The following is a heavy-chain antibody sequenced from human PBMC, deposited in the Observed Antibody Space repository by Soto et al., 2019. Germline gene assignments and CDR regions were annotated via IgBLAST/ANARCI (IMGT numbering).Heavy chain of an antibody. CDR1: GFTFTTYA. J-gene: IGHJ6*02. V-gene: IGHV3-23*01. CDR2: ISGSGGST. Sequence: PVGSLRLSCAASGFTFTTYAMSWVRQAPGKGLEWVSAISGSGGSTYYADSVKGRFTISRDNSKNTLYLQMNSLTAEDTAVYYCPKAARSGGSYGLDVWGPGTTVTVSS. CDR3: PKAARSGGSYGLDV. D-gene: IGHD2-15*01.